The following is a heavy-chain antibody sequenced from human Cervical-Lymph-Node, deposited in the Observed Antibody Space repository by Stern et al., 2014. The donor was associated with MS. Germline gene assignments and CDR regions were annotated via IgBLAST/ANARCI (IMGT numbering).Heavy chain of an antibody. CDR1: GLNFSSYG. D-gene: IGHD3-10*01. CDR3: AKAGGH. Sequence: EQLVESGGGVVQPGRSLRLSCEASGLNFSSYGMHWVPQAPGKEPEWVAVISKDGSKQYYAGSWKGRFTVYRDNSNKTLFLQMTSLRREDTAVYYCAKAGGHWGQGTLVIVSS. J-gene: IGHJ4*02. V-gene: IGHV3-30*18. CDR2: ISKDGSKQ.